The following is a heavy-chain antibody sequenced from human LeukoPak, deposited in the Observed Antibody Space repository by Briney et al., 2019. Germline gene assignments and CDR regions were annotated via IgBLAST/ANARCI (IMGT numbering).Heavy chain of an antibody. CDR1: GFTFSDYY. V-gene: IGHV3-11*04. D-gene: IGHD5-12*01. J-gene: IGHJ4*02. CDR2: ISSSGSTI. CDR3: ARGRYSGYDSGYFDY. Sequence: GGSLRLSCAASGFTFSDYYMSWIRQAPGKGLEWVSYISSSGSTIYYADSVKGRFTISRDNAKNSLYLQMESLRAEDTAVYYCARGRYSGYDSGYFDYWGQGTLVTVSS.